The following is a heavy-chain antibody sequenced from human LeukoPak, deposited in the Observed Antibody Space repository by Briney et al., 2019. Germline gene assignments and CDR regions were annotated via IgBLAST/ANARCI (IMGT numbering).Heavy chain of an antibody. D-gene: IGHD6-13*01. CDR3: AKSLQQLVILDAFDI. V-gene: IGHV3-30*02. J-gene: IGHJ3*02. CDR1: GFTFSSYG. Sequence: GGSLRLSCAASGFTFSSYGMHWVRQAPGKGLEWVAFIRYDGSNKYYADSVKGRFTISRDNSKNTLYLQMNSLRAEDTAVYYCAKSLQQLVILDAFDIWGQGTMVTVSS. CDR2: IRYDGSNK.